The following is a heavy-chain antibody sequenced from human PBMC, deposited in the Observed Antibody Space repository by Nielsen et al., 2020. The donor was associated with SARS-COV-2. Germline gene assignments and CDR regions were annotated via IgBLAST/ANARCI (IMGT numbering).Heavy chain of an antibody. CDR1: GYTFTSYA. CDR3: ASDYYYGSGSYYNYYYYGMDV. J-gene: IGHJ6*02. D-gene: IGHD3-10*01. CDR2: INPSGGST. Sequence: ASVKVSCKASGYTFTSYAMNWVRQAPGQGLEWMGIINPSGGSTSYAQKFQGRVTMTRDTSTSTVYMELNSLRSEDTAVYYCASDYYYGSGSYYNYYYYGMDVWGQGTMVTVSS. V-gene: IGHV1-46*01.